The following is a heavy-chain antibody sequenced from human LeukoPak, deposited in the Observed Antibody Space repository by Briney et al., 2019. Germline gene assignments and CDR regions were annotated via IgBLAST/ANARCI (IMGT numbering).Heavy chain of an antibody. CDR2: IYYSGST. V-gene: IGHV4-61*08. Sequence: PSETLSLTCTVSGGSISSGGYYWSWIRQHPGKGLEWIGYIYYSGSTNYNPSLKSRVTISVDTSKNQFSLKLSSVSAADTAVYYCARGLQYDSSYYMDVWGKGTTVTVSS. CDR1: GGSISSGGYY. CDR3: ARGLQYDSSYYMDV. D-gene: IGHD3-3*01. J-gene: IGHJ6*03.